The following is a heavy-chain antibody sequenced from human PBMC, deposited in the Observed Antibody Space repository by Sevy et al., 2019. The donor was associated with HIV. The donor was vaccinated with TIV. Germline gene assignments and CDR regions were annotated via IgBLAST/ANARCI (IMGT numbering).Heavy chain of an antibody. CDR2: IIPIFGTA. Sequence: GASVKVSCKASGGTFSSYAISWVRQAPGQGLEWMGGIIPIFGTANYAQKFQGRVTITADESTSTAYMELSSLRSEDTAVYYCARAVLLRPYYYYYGMDVWGQGTTVTVSS. CDR1: GGTFSSYA. V-gene: IGHV1-69*13. CDR3: ARAVLLRPYYYYYGMDV. J-gene: IGHJ6*02. D-gene: IGHD5-12*01.